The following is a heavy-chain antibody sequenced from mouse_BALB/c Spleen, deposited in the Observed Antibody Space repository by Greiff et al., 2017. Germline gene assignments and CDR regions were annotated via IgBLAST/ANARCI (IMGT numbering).Heavy chain of an antibody. Sequence: EVQLQQSGPELVKPGASVKISCKASGYSFTGYYMHWVKQSHVKSLEWIGRINPYNGATSYNQNFKDKASLTVDKSSSTAYMELHSLTSEDSAVYYCARVVRYAMDYWGQGTSVTVSS. CDR2: INPYNGAT. CDR3: ARVVRYAMDY. V-gene: IGHV1-31*01. J-gene: IGHJ4*01. CDR1: GYSFTGYY. D-gene: IGHD1-1*02.